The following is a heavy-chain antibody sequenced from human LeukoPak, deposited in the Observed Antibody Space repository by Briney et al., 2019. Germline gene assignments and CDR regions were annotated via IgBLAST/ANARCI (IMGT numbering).Heavy chain of an antibody. D-gene: IGHD5-12*01. CDR3: ARDGVYSGYDYYFDY. CDR1: GYSISSVYY. J-gene: IGHJ4*02. Sequence: SETLSLTCTVSGYSISSVYYWGWIRQPPGKGLEWIGNIYHSGSTYYNPSLKSRVTISIDTSKNQFSLKLSSVTAADTAVYYCARDGVYSGYDYYFDYWGQGTLVTVSS. CDR2: IYHSGST. V-gene: IGHV4-38-2*02.